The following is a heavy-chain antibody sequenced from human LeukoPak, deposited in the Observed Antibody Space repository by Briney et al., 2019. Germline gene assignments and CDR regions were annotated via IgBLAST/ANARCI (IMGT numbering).Heavy chain of an antibody. J-gene: IGHJ4*02. CDR2: IYYSGST. CDR3: ARRLYDSSGYYADY. CDR1: GGSISSYY. V-gene: IGHV4-59*01. Sequence: SETLSLTCTVSGGSISSYYWSWIRQPPGKGLEWIGYIYYSGSTNFNPSLKSRVTISVDTSKNQFSLKLSSVTAADTAVYYCARRLYDSSGYYADYWGQGTLVTVSS. D-gene: IGHD3-22*01.